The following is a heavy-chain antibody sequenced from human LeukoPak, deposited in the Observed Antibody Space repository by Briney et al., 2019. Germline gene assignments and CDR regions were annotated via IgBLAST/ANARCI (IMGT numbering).Heavy chain of an antibody. Sequence: SETLSLTCTVSGGSISSSSYYWGWIRQPPGKGLEWIGSIYYSGSTYYNPSLKSRVTISVDTSKNQFSLKLSSVTAADTAVYYCARDGYSGNDGLWGQGSLVTVSS. V-gene: IGHV4-39*07. CDR3: ARDGYSGNDGL. J-gene: IGHJ4*02. D-gene: IGHD5-12*01. CDR1: GGSISSSSYY. CDR2: IYYSGST.